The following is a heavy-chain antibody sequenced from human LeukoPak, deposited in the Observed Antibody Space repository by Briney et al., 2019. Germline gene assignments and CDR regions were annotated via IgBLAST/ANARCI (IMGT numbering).Heavy chain of an antibody. CDR3: ARASRGPHYYDSSGYYGHDAFDI. Sequence: SVKVSCKASGGTFSSYAISWVRQAPGQGLEWMGGIIPIFGTANYAQTFQGRVTITTDESTSTAYMELSSLRSEDTAVYYCARASRGPHYYDSSGYYGHDAFDIWGQGTMVTVSS. D-gene: IGHD3-22*01. CDR1: GGTFSSYA. V-gene: IGHV1-69*05. J-gene: IGHJ3*02. CDR2: IIPIFGTA.